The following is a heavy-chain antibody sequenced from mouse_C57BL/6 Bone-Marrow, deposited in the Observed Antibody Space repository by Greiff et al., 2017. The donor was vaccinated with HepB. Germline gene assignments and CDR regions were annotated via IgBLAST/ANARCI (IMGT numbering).Heavy chain of an antibody. D-gene: IGHD1-1*01. J-gene: IGHJ2*01. Sequence: QVHVKQPGAELVRPGSSVKLSCKASGYTFTSYWMHWVKQRPIQGLEWIGNIDPSDSETHYNQKFKDKATLTVDKSSSTAYMQLSSLTSEDSAVYYCARGEGYYYGSSPPFDYWGQGTTLTVSS. CDR1: GYTFTSYW. V-gene: IGHV1-52*01. CDR2: IDPSDSET. CDR3: ARGEGYYYGSSPPFDY.